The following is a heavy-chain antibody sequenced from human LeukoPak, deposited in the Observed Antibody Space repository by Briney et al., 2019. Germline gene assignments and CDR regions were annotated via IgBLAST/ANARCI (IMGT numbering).Heavy chain of an antibody. CDR2: IYYSGST. CDR3: ARASYDSSGYFLFDY. J-gene: IGHJ4*02. D-gene: IGHD3-22*01. V-gene: IGHV4-59*01. Sequence: SETLSLTCTVSGGSISSYYWSWTRQPPGKGLEWIGYIYYSGSTNYNPSLKSRVTISVDTSKNQFSLKLSSVTAADTAVYYCARASYDSSGYFLFDYWGQGTLVTVSS. CDR1: GGSISSYY.